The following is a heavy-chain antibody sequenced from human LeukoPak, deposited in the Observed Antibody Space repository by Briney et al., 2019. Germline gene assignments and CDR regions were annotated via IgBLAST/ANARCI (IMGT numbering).Heavy chain of an antibody. D-gene: IGHD1-7*01. CDR3: ARDGELELSPYFDY. V-gene: IGHV4-30-4*08. CDR2: IYYSGST. J-gene: IGHJ4*02. Sequence: ASETLSLTCTVSGGSISSGDYYWSWIRQPPGKGLEWIGYIYYSGSTYYNPSLKSRVTISVDTSKNQFSLKLSSVTAADTAVYYCARDGELELSPYFDYWGQGTLVTVSS. CDR1: GGSISSGDYY.